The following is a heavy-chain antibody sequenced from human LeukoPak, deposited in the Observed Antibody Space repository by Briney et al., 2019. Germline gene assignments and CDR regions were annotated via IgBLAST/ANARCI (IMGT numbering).Heavy chain of an antibody. V-gene: IGHV4-31*03. CDR3: AREGAAAGIDY. CDR2: IYYSGST. CDR1: GGSISSDGYY. Sequence: SETLSLTCTVSGGSISSDGYYWSWIRQHPGKGLEWIGYIYYSGSTYYNPSLKSRVTISVDTSKNQFSLKLSSVTAADTAVYYCAREGAAAGIDYWGQGTLVTVSS. J-gene: IGHJ4*02. D-gene: IGHD6-13*01.